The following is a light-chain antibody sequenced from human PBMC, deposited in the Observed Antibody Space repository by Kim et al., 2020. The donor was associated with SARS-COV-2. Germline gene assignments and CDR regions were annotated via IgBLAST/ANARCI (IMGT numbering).Light chain of an antibody. V-gene: IGKV3D-15*01. J-gene: IGKJ5*01. CDR3: QQYKNWPPIT. Sequence: STGERATPACGASQSVSTALASYEQKSGQAPRLLIYGASTRATGIPARLSGSGSGTEFTLTISGLQSEDLAVYYCQQYKNWPPITFGQGTRLEIK. CDR1: QSVSTA. CDR2: GAS.